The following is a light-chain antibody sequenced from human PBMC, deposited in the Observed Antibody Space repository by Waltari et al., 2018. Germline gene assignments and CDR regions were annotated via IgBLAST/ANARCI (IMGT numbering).Light chain of an antibody. J-gene: IGLJ3*02. CDR1: ISNLGTNY. CDR3: ASWDDSLSVGV. V-gene: IGLV1-47*01. Sequence: QSVLTQPPSASGTPGQRVTISCSGSISNLGTNYVYWYQQFPGTSPKLLIRRNKRRPSGVPYRFSGSKSGTSASLAISGLRSEDEADYYCASWDDSLSVGVFGGGTKLTVL. CDR2: RNK.